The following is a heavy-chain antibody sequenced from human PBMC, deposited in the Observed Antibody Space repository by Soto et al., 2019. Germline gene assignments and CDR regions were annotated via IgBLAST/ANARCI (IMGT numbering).Heavy chain of an antibody. V-gene: IGHV3-23*01. CDR2: ISSSGGTT. Sequence: GGSLRLSCAASGFTFNSYAIRWVRQAPGKGLEWVSTISSSGGTTYYADSVKGRFTISRDNSKNTLYLQMNSLGVEDKAIYYCARRSAGAWNYMDVWGKGTTVTVSS. CDR1: GFTFNSYA. CDR3: ARRSAGAWNYMDV. D-gene: IGHD1-1*01. J-gene: IGHJ6*03.